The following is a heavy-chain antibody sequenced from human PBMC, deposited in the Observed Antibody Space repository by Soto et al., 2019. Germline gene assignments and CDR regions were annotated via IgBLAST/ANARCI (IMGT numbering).Heavy chain of an antibody. CDR2: ISGSGGST. D-gene: IGHD6-13*01. CDR1: GFTFSSYA. CDR3: AKVKSGSSSWSTYYCDY. Sequence: GGSLRLSCAASGFTFSSYAMSWVRQAPGKGLEWVSAISGSGGSTYYADSVKGRFTITRDNSKNTLYLQMNSLRAEDTAVYYCAKVKSGSSSWSTYYCDYWRQGSLVTVSS. V-gene: IGHV3-23*01. J-gene: IGHJ4*02.